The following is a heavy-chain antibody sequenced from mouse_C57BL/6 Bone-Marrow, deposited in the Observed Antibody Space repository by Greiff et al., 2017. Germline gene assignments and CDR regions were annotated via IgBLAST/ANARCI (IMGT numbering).Heavy chain of an antibody. J-gene: IGHJ2*01. Sequence: QVQLQQPGAELVKPGASVKLSCKASGYTFTSYWMHWVKQRPGRGLECIGRIDPNSGGTKYNEKFKSKATLTVDKPSSTAYMQLSSLTSEDSAVYYCARSTMVRKGFDYWGQGTTLTVSS. CDR2: IDPNSGGT. CDR3: ARSTMVRKGFDY. V-gene: IGHV1-72*01. CDR1: GYTFTSYW. D-gene: IGHD2-2*01.